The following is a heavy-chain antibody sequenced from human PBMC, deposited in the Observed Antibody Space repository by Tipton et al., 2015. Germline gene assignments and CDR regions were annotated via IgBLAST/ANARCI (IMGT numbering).Heavy chain of an antibody. CDR2: INESGST. D-gene: IGHD5-24*01. CDR1: GGSFSGYY. Sequence: TLSLTCAVYGGSFSGYYWSWIRQPPGEGLEWIGEINESGSTNYNSSLKNRVTVSVDTSLNHLSLYLTPVTAADAGVYYCARGRGWLPTSVFATWGRGTMVTAS. J-gene: IGHJ3*02. CDR3: ARGRGWLPTSVFAT. V-gene: IGHV4-34*01.